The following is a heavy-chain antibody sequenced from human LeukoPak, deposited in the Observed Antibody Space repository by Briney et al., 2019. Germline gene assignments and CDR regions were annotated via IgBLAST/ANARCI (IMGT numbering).Heavy chain of an antibody. J-gene: IGHJ5*02. D-gene: IGHD5-12*01. Sequence: ASVKVSCKTSGGTFTNNFMHWVRQAPGQGLEWMGIINPSGDNTWYAQKFQGRVTMTRDMATSTDYMEVSSLRSEDTAVYYCARDNSVGDSAWWFDPWGQGTLVTVSS. CDR2: INPSGDNT. V-gene: IGHV1-46*01. CDR3: ARDNSVGDSAWWFDP. CDR1: GGTFTNNF.